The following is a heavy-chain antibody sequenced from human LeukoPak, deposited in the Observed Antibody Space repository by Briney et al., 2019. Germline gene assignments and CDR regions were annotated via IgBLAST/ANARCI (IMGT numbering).Heavy chain of an antibody. Sequence: GGSLRLSCAASGFTFSSYSMNWVRQAPGKGLEWVSSISSRSSYIYYADSVKGRFTVSRDNAKNSLYLQMDSLRAEDSAVYYCARDIGLGVLDGSCSFDPWGQGTLVTVSS. V-gene: IGHV3-21*01. CDR3: ARDIGLGVLDGSCSFDP. D-gene: IGHD2-15*01. CDR1: GFTFSSYS. CDR2: ISSRSSYI. J-gene: IGHJ5*02.